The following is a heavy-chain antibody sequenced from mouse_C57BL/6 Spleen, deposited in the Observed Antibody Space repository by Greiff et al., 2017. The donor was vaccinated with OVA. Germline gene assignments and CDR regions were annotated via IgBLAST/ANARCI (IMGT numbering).Heavy chain of an antibody. D-gene: IGHD1-1*01. Sequence: QVQLQQPGAELVKPGASVKMSCKASGYTFTSYWITWVKQRPGQGLEWIGDIYPGSGSTNYNEKFKSKATLTVDTSSSTAYMQLSSLTSEDSAVYYCAREGFYYYGSSFAYWGQGTLVTVSA. CDR2: IYPGSGST. CDR3: AREGFYYYGSSFAY. J-gene: IGHJ3*01. CDR1: GYTFTSYW. V-gene: IGHV1-55*01.